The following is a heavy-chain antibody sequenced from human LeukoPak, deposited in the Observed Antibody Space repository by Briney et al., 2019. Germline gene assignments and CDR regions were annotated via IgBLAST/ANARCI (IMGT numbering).Heavy chain of an antibody. V-gene: IGHV1-8*01. D-gene: IGHD3-10*01. CDR2: MNPNSGNT. J-gene: IGHJ4*02. CDR3: ARAGSGSYYFDY. CDR1: GYTFTSYD. Sequence: ASVKVSCKASGYTFTSYDINWVRQATGQGLEWMGWMNPNSGNTGYAQKFQGRVTMTRNTSISTAYMELSSLRSEDTAVYYCARAGSGSYYFDYWGQGTLVTVYS.